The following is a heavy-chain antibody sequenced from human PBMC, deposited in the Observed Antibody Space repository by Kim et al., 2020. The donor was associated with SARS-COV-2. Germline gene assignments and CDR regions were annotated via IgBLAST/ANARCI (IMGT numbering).Heavy chain of an antibody. D-gene: IGHD3-22*01. V-gene: IGHV1-2*06. CDR3: ARDSSGYYYNILFDY. Sequence: ASVKVSCKASGYTFTGYYMHWVRQAPGQGLEWMGRINPNSGGTNYAQKFQGRVTMTRDTSISTAYMELSRLRSDDTAVYYCARDSSGYYYNILFDYWGQGTLVTVSS. CDR1: GYTFTGYY. J-gene: IGHJ4*02. CDR2: INPNSGGT.